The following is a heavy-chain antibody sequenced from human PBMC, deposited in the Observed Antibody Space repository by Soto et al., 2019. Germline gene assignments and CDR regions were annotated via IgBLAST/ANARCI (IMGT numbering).Heavy chain of an antibody. CDR1: GYTFTSYG. V-gene: IGHV1-18*01. D-gene: IGHD6-19*01. Sequence: ASVKVSCKASGYTFTSYGISWVRQAPGQGLEWKGWISAYNGNTNYAQKLQGRVTMTTDTSTSTAYMELRSLRSDDTAVYYCARDLSGVAGTWEGVIDYWGQGTLVTVSS. CDR2: ISAYNGNT. J-gene: IGHJ4*02. CDR3: ARDLSGVAGTWEGVIDY.